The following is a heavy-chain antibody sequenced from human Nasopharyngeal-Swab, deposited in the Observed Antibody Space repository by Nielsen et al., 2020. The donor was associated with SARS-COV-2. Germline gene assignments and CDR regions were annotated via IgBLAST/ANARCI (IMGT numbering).Heavy chain of an antibody. CDR1: GFTVSSNY. CDR2: IYSGGST. Sequence: GESLKISCAASGFTVSSNYMSWVRQAPGKGLEWVSVIYSGGSTYYADSVKGRFTISRDNSKNTLYLQMNSLRAEDTAVYYCARGYSGSYYSPFDYWGQGTLVTVSS. D-gene: IGHD1-26*01. CDR3: ARGYSGSYYSPFDY. V-gene: IGHV3-66*01. J-gene: IGHJ4*02.